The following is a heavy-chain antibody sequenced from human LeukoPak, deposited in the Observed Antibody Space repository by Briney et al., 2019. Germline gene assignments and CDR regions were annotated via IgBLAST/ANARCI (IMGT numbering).Heavy chain of an antibody. D-gene: IGHD5-24*01. V-gene: IGHV4-31*03. J-gene: IGHJ6*02. Sequence: SETLSLTCTVSGGSISSGGYYWSWIRQHPGKGLEWIGYIYYSGSTYYNPSLKSRVTISVDTSKNQFSLKLSSVTAADTAVCYCAREMATLGMDVWGQGTTVTVSS. CDR3: AREMATLGMDV. CDR1: GGSISSGGYY. CDR2: IYYSGST.